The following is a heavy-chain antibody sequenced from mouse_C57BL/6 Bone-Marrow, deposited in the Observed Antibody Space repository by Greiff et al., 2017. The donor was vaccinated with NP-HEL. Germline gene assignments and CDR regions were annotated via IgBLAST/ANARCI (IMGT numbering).Heavy chain of an antibody. CDR3: ARGGGYDYDGFAY. D-gene: IGHD2-4*01. J-gene: IGHJ3*01. V-gene: IGHV1-63*01. Sequence: QVQLKQSGAELVRPGTSVKMSCKASGYTFTNYWIGWAKQRPGHGLEWIGDIYPGGGYTNYNEKFKGKATLTADKSSSTAYMQFSSLTSEDSAIYYCARGGGYDYDGFAYWGQGTLVTVSA. CDR1: GYTFTNYW. CDR2: IYPGGGYT.